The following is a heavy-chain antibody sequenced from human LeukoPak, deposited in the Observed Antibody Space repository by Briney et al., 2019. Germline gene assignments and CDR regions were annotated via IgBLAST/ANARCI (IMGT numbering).Heavy chain of an antibody. CDR1: GFSFSSYG. J-gene: IGHJ6*02. V-gene: IGHV3-53*01. Sequence: PGGSLRLSCAASGFSFSSYGMEWVRQAPGKGLEWVSVIYRGGDTYYADSVKGRFTISRDNSKNTLYLQMNSLRAEDTAVYYCASRLKGGHDFWSGYYYAMDVWGQGTTVTVSS. CDR2: IYRGGDT. CDR3: ASRLKGGHDFWSGYYYAMDV. D-gene: IGHD3-3*01.